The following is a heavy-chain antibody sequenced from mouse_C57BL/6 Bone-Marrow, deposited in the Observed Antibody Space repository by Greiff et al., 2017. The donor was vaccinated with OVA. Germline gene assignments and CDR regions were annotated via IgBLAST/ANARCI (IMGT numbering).Heavy chain of an antibody. Sequence: QVQLQQSGADLAKPGASVTLSCKASGYTFTSYWMPWVKQRPGQGLEWIGYINPSSGYTKYNQKFKDKATLTADKSSSTAYMQLSSLTYEDSAVYYCARLITGRDYWGQGTTLTVSS. CDR1: GYTFTSYW. J-gene: IGHJ2*01. CDR3: ARLITGRDY. D-gene: IGHD4-1*01. V-gene: IGHV1-7*01. CDR2: INPSSGYT.